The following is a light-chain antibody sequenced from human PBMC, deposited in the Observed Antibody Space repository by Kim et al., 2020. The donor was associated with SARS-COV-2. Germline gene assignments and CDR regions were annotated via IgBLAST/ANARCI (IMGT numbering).Light chain of an antibody. CDR1: QSVSST. J-gene: IGKJ2*01. CDR3: QQYNNWPYT. Sequence: EIVMTQSPATLSVSPGERATLSCRASQSVSSTLAWYQQNPGQAPRLLIYGASTRATGIPARFSGSGSGTEFTLTISSLQSEDFAVYYCQQYNNWPYTFGQGTKLEIK. V-gene: IGKV3-15*01. CDR2: GAS.